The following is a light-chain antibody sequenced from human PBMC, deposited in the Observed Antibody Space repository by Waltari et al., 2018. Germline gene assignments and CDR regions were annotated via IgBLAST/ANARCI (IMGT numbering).Light chain of an antibody. V-gene: IGKV4-1*01. Sequence: DIVMTQSPDSLAVSLGEMATINCHSSQIVFSSSNNRNYVAWYQQKPGQPPKLLIYWASARESGVPDRFSGSGSGTDFTLTISSLQAEDVAVDFCQQYFNIPLTFGGGTKVEIK. CDR1: QIVFSSSNNRNY. CDR3: QQYFNIPLT. CDR2: WAS. J-gene: IGKJ4*01.